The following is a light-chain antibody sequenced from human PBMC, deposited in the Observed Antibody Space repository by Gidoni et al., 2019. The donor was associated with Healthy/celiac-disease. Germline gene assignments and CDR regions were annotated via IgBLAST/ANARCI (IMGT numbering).Light chain of an antibody. V-gene: IGLV2-8*01. CDR1: SSDVGGYNY. CDR3: SSYAGSNPVV. Sequence: QSALPQPPSASGSPGQSVTISCTGTSSDVGGYNYVSWYQQHPGKAPKLMIYEVSKRPSGVPDRFSGSKSGNTASLTVSGLQAEDEADYYCSSYAGSNPVVFGGGTTLTVL. CDR2: EVS. J-gene: IGLJ2*01.